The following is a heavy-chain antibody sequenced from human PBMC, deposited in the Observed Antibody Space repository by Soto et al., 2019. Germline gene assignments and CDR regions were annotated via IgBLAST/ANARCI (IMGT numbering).Heavy chain of an antibody. CDR3: ARDSRDTTLSRFDH. D-gene: IGHD1-1*01. J-gene: IGHJ4*02. V-gene: IGHV3-30*03. CDR2: ISYDGNNK. Sequence: QVQLVESGGGVVQPGRALRLSCAASGFTFSTYGFHWVRQAPGMGLEWVAVISYDGNNKYYADSVKGRFTISRDNSKNTLYLQMYRLRVEDTAIYYCARDSRDTTLSRFDHWGQGDLVSVSS. CDR1: GFTFSTYG.